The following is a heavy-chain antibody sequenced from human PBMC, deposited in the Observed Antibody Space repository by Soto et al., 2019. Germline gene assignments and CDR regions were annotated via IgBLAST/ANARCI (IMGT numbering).Heavy chain of an antibody. CDR2: IYYSGSA. CDR1: GASISSGGDY. Sequence: QLQLQESGPGLVKPSETLSLTCTVSGASISSGGDYWSWIRQHPGKGLEWIGYIYYSGSADYNPSRKSRVTMSVDTSKNQFSLKLSSVTAADTAIYYFSSTLDVVSCYSPYFEFWGQGILVTVSS. D-gene: IGHD3-9*01. V-gene: IGHV4-31*03. J-gene: IGHJ4*02. CDR3: SSTLDVVSCYSPYFEF.